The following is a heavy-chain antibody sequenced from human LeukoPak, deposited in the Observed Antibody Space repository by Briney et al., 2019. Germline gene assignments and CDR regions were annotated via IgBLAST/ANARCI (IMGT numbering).Heavy chain of an antibody. CDR3: ARAIDVRSDPILLLWFGETSFDS. Sequence: SETLSLTCTVSGGSISSYSWSWIRQPAGNGLEWIGRIYRGGSTNNNPSLKSRVSMSVDTSKNQFSLKLSSVTAADTAVYYCARAIDVRSDPILLLWFGETSFDSWGQGTLVTVSS. J-gene: IGHJ5*01. D-gene: IGHD3-10*01. CDR1: GGSISSYS. V-gene: IGHV4-4*07. CDR2: IYRGGST.